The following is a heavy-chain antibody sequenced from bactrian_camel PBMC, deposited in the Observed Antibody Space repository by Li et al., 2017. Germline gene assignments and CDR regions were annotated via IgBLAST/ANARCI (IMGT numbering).Heavy chain of an antibody. Sequence: HVQLVESGGGLVQPGWPPRLSCAASGLTFRSYGMSWVRQAPGKGLEWVSGVYGDGSITYYPDSVKGRFTTSRDNAKNTLYLQLSNLKTEDTAMYYCTREDPGAGRADWGQGTQVTVS. CDR1: GLTFRSYG. J-gene: IGHJ4*01. CDR3: TREDPGAGRAD. CDR2: VYGDGSIT. D-gene: IGHD6*01. V-gene: IGHV3S5*01.